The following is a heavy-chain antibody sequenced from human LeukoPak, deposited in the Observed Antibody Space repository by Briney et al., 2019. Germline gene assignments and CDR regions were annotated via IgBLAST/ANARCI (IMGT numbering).Heavy chain of an antibody. D-gene: IGHD6-19*01. CDR1: GYAFTSYY. CDR2: INPSGGST. Sequence: ASVKVSCKASGYAFTSYYIHWVRQAPGQGLEWMGIINPSGGSTTYAQKFQGRVSMTRDTSISTAYMELSRLRSDDTAVYYCARDPRGSSGWYFEGGYDYWGQGTLVTVSS. J-gene: IGHJ4*02. V-gene: IGHV1-46*01. CDR3: ARDPRGSSGWYFEGGYDY.